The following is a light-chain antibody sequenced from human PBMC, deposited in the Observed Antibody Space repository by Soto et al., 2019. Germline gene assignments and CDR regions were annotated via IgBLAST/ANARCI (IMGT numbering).Light chain of an antibody. Sequence: QSVLTQPASVSGSLGQSITISCTGSSSDVGGYNFVSWYQQYPGKAPKLTIYEVSNRPSGVSNRFSGSKSGNTASLTIFGLLAEDEADYYCSSYTSSSTLEVIFGGGTQLTVL. CDR2: EVS. J-gene: IGLJ2*01. CDR3: SSYTSSSTLEVI. V-gene: IGLV2-14*01. CDR1: SSDVGGYNF.